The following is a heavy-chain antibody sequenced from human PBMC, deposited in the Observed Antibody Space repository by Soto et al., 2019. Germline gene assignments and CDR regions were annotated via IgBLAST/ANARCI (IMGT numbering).Heavy chain of an antibody. Sequence: ASVKVSCKASGYTFTSYYMHCVRQAPEQGLEWMGIINPSGGSTSYAQKFQGRVTMTRDTSTSTVYMELSSLRSEDTAVYYCARDTSRHRILYYFDYWGQGTLVTVSS. V-gene: IGHV1-46*01. J-gene: IGHJ4*02. CDR3: ARDTSRHRILYYFDY. D-gene: IGHD1-1*01. CDR2: INPSGGST. CDR1: GYTFTSYY.